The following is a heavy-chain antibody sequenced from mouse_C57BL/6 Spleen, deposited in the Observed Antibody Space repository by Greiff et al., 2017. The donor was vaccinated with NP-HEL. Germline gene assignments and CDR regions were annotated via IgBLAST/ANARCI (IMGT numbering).Heavy chain of an antibody. V-gene: IGHV1-69*01. Sequence: QVQLQQPGAELVMPGASVKLSCKASGYTFTSYWMHWVKQRPGRGLEWIGEIDPSDSYTNYNQKFKGKSTLTVDKSSSTAYMQLSSLTSEDSAVYYCARGRATGTDFDYWGQGTTLTVSS. J-gene: IGHJ2*01. CDR3: ARGRATGTDFDY. CDR2: IDPSDSYT. D-gene: IGHD4-1*01. CDR1: GYTFTSYW.